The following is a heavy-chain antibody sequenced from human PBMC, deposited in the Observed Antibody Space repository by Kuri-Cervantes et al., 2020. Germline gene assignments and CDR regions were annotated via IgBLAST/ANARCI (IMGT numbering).Heavy chain of an antibody. J-gene: IGHJ3*02. Sequence: LSLTCAASGFTFSSYSMNWVRQAPGKGLEWVSSISSSSYIHYADSVKGRFTISRDNAKNSLYLQMNSLRAEDTAVYYCARDSPSGWYQVDAFDIWGQGTMVTASS. V-gene: IGHV3-21*01. CDR1: GFTFSSYS. CDR3: ARDSPSGWYQVDAFDI. D-gene: IGHD6-19*01. CDR2: ISSSSYI.